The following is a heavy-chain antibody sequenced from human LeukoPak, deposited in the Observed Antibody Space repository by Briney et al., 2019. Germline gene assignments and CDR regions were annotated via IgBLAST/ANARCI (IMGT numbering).Heavy chain of an antibody. CDR3: ARGYIPRSGKSPVYYYMDV. D-gene: IGHD3-10*01. V-gene: IGHV4-34*01. J-gene: IGHJ6*03. Sequence: PSETLSLTCAVYGGSFSGYYWSWIRQPPGKGLEWIGEINHSGSTNYNPSLKSRVTISVDTSKNQFSLKLSSVTAADTAEYYCARGYIPRSGKSPVYYYMDVWGKGTTVTVSS. CDR2: INHSGST. CDR1: GGSFSGYY.